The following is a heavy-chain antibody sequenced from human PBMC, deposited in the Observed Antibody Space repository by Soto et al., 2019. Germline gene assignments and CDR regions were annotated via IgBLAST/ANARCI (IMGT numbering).Heavy chain of an antibody. D-gene: IGHD5-12*01. Sequence: ASVKVSCKASGGTFSSYAISWVRQAPGQGLEWMGGIIPIFGTANYAQKFQGRVTITADESTSTAYMELSSLRSEDTAVYYCARHDSVEMATMYYFDYWGQGTLVTVSS. J-gene: IGHJ4*02. CDR1: GGTFSSYA. CDR2: IIPIFGTA. CDR3: ARHDSVEMATMYYFDY. V-gene: IGHV1-69*13.